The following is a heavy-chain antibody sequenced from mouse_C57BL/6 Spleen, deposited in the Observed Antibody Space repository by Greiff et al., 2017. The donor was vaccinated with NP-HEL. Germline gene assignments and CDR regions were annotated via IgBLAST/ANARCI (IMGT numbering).Heavy chain of an antibody. Sequence: QVQLKESGPELVKPGASVKISCKASGYAFSSSWMNWVKQRPGKGLEWIGRIYPGDGDTNYNGKFKGKATLTADKSSSTAYMQLSSLTSEDSAVYFCARGTQALFDYWGQGTTLTVSS. CDR2: IYPGDGDT. CDR1: GYAFSSSW. CDR3: ARGTQALFDY. V-gene: IGHV1-82*01. D-gene: IGHD3-2*02. J-gene: IGHJ2*01.